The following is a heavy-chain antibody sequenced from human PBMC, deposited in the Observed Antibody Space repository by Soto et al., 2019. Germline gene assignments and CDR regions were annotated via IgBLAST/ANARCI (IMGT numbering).Heavy chain of an antibody. CDR1: GDSMSPFY. CDR3: ARFRRNYFGD. J-gene: IGHJ4*02. CDR2: IYHIGTT. D-gene: IGHD3-10*01. V-gene: IGHV4-59*01. Sequence: LSLTCSVSGDSMSPFYWSWIRQPPGKGLEWIGYIYHIGTTTYNPSLRGRVTISLDSSNNRFSLNLTSVTAADTAVYYCARFRRNYFGDWGQGTLVTVSS.